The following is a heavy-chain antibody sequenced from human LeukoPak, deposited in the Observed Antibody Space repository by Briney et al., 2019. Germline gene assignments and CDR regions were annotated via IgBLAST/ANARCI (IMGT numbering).Heavy chain of an antibody. CDR3: AREQLEPSSHPFDP. Sequence: GGSLRLSRAASGITFSSHWMHWVRQTPEKGLVWVSRINSDGSRTTYADSVKGRFTISRDNAKNTLYLQMNSLRAEDTAVYYCAREQLEPSSHPFDPWGQGTLVTVSS. D-gene: IGHD1-1*01. J-gene: IGHJ5*02. CDR2: INSDGSRT. CDR1: GITFSSHW. V-gene: IGHV3-74*03.